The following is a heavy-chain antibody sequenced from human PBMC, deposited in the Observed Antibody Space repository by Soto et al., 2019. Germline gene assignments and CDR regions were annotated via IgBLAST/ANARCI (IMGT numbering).Heavy chain of an antibody. D-gene: IGHD3-9*01. Sequence: SETLSLTCTVSGDSISSGGHYWSWIRQHPGKGLEWIGYIYYSGSTYYNPSLKSRVSIPVDTSKNQFSLKLSSVTAADTAVYYCARVGRYFDWLTIDYWGQGTLVTVSS. CDR3: ARVGRYFDWLTIDY. V-gene: IGHV4-31*03. CDR1: GDSISSGGHY. CDR2: IYYSGST. J-gene: IGHJ4*02.